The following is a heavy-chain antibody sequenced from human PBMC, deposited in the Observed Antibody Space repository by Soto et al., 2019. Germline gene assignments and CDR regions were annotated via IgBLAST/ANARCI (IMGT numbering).Heavy chain of an antibody. J-gene: IGHJ4*02. CDR2: IRSKANSYAT. D-gene: IGHD6-19*01. V-gene: IGHV3-73*01. Sequence: PGGSLRLSCAASGFTLSGSAMHWVRQASGKGLERVGRIRSKANSYATAYAASVKGRFTISRDDSKNTAYLQMNSLKTEDTAVYYCTRARGVAGDFDYWGQGTLVTVSS. CDR1: GFTLSGSA. CDR3: TRARGVAGDFDY.